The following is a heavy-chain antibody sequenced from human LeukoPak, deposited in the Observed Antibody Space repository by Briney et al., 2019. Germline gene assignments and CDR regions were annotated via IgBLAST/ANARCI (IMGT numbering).Heavy chain of an antibody. Sequence: PSDTLSLTCTVAGGSISSGSYYWSWLRQPAGKGLEWIGRIYTSGSTNYHPSLKSRVTISVDTSKNQFSLKLSSVTAADTAVYYCARELRVSGSYYPIYWGQGTLCTVSS. CDR2: IYTSGST. CDR1: GGSISSGSYY. J-gene: IGHJ4*02. V-gene: IGHV4-61*02. D-gene: IGHD3-10*01. CDR3: ARELRVSGSYYPIY.